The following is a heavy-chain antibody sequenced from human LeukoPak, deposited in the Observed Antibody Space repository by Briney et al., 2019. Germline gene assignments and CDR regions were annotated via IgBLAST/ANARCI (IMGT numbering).Heavy chain of an antibody. J-gene: IGHJ4*02. V-gene: IGHV3-23*01. Sequence: PGGSLRLSCAASGFTVTSSYMSWVRQAPGKGLEWVSAISGSGGSTYYADSVKGRFTISRDNSKTTLYLQMNSLRAEDTAVYYCAKNVKSSGWYSDYWGQGTLVTVSS. CDR2: ISGSGGST. D-gene: IGHD6-19*01. CDR3: AKNVKSSGWYSDY. CDR1: GFTVTSSY.